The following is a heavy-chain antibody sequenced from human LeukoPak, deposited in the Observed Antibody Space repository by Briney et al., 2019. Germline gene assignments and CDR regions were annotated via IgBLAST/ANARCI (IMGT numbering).Heavy chain of an antibody. CDR2: ISYSGGT. CDR3: ARALAAAGTRWFDP. D-gene: IGHD6-13*01. Sequence: SETLSLTCTVSGGSISSSAYYWGWIRQPPGKGLEWFGSISYSGGTYYNPSLKSRVTISVDTSKNQFSLRLSSVTAADTAVYYCARALAAAGTRWFDPWGQGTLVTVSS. J-gene: IGHJ5*02. CDR1: GGSISSSAYY. V-gene: IGHV4-39*07.